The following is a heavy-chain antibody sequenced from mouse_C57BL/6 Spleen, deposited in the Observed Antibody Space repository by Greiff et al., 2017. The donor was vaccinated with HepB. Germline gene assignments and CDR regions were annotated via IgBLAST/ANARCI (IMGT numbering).Heavy chain of an antibody. J-gene: IGHJ2*01. CDR3: TRVYYYVPYYFDY. D-gene: IGHD1-1*01. CDR1: GFTFSSYA. Sequence: EVMLVESGEGLVKPGGSLKLSCAASGFTFSSYAMSWVCQTPEKRLEWVAYISSVGDYINYEDTVKGRITIARDKARNTLYLQMSSLKSEDTAMYYFTRVYYYVPYYFDYWGQGTTLTVSS. CDR2: ISSVGDYI. V-gene: IGHV5-9-1*02.